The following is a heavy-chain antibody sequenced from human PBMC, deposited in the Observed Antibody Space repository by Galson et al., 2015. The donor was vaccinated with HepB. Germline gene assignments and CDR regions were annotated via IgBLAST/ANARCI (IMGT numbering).Heavy chain of an antibody. J-gene: IGHJ3*02. Sequence: SLRLSCAASGFTFSSYWMHWVRQAPGKGLVWVSRINSDGSSTSYADSVKGRFTISRDNAKNTLYLQMNSLRAEDTAVYYCARDEIMITFGGVIGAFDIWGQGTMVTVSS. D-gene: IGHD3-16*02. CDR1: GFTFSSYW. CDR2: INSDGSST. V-gene: IGHV3-74*01. CDR3: ARDEIMITFGGVIGAFDI.